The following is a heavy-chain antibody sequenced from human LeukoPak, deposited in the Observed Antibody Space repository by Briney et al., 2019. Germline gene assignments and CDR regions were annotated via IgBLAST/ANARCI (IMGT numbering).Heavy chain of an antibody. J-gene: IGHJ5*02. CDR3: VRGRGSYGWFDP. V-gene: IGHV3-74*01. D-gene: IGHD3-10*01. CDR1: GFTFSSYA. CDR2: ISGDGTAR. Sequence: GGSLRLSCAASGFTFSSYAMSWVRQAPGKGLVWVSRISGDGTARNYADSVKGRFTISRDDAKNTVDLQMNSLRGEDTAVYYCVRGRGSYGWFDPWGQGTLVTVSS.